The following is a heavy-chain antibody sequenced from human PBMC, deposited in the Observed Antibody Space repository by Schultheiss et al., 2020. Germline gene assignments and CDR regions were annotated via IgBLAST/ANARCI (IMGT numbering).Heavy chain of an antibody. D-gene: IGHD1-1*01. CDR2: ISRDSTFT. CDR1: GFIFSDYY. CDR3: VRVGNGDGDYVDN. J-gene: IGHJ4*02. V-gene: IGHV3-11*06. Sequence: GGSLRLSCAASGFIFSDYYMSWIRQAPGKGLEWISYISRDSTFTNFADSVKGRCTISRDNARNSLHLQMNSLTPEDTAVYYCVRVGNGDGDYVDNWGQGTLVTVTS.